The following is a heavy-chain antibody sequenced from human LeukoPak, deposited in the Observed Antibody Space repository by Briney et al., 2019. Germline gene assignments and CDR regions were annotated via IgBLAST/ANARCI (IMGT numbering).Heavy chain of an antibody. J-gene: IGHJ3*02. CDR2: IFYSGST. CDR3: ARHTPGNDAFDI. Sequence: SVTLSLTCIVSGGSISSYYWSWIRQPPGKGLEWIGSIFYSGSTNYNPSLKSRVTISVDASKNQFSLKLSSVTAADTAVYYCARHTPGNDAFDIWGQGTMVTVSS. V-gene: IGHV4-59*08. CDR1: GGSISSYY.